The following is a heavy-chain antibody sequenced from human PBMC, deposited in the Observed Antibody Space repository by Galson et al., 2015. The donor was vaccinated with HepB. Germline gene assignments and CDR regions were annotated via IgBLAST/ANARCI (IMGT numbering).Heavy chain of an antibody. CDR2: IYPGDSDT. D-gene: IGHD4-17*01. CDR3: ARHNGNYGDYADY. J-gene: IGHJ4*02. Sequence: QSGAEVKKPGESLKISCKSFGYNFTNYWIGWVRQLPGKGLEWMGIIYPGDSDTRYSPSFQGQVTISADKSISTAYLQWSSLKASDTAMYYCARHNGNYGDYADYWGQGTLVTVSS. CDR1: GYNFTNYW. V-gene: IGHV5-51*01.